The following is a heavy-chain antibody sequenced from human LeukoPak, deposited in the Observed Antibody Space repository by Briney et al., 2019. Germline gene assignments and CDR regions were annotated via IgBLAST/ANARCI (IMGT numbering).Heavy chain of an antibody. J-gene: IGHJ5*02. CDR3: AIAAHGSSFDP. V-gene: IGHV4-30-4*02. D-gene: IGHD3-10*01. CDR1: GGSISSRDYY. CDR2: IHYRRTT. Sequence: PSDTLSLTCTVSGGSISSRDYYWSWIPQPPAKGLEGIAYIHYRRTTYSNPSLKSRLTISIHTSKNQLSLKLSSVTAADTAVYYCAIAAHGSSFDPWGQGTLVTVSS.